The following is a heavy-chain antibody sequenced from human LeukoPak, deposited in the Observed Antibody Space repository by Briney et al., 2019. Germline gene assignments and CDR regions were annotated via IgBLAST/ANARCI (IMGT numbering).Heavy chain of an antibody. J-gene: IGHJ4*02. D-gene: IGHD6-19*01. V-gene: IGHV4-38-2*01. CDR2: VHHSADT. CDR1: GYSIGSGYY. CDR3: ARVPKGYSSGWYFDY. Sequence: SETLSLTCAVSGYSIGSGYYWGWIRQPPGKGLEYIGSVHHSADTYYNPSLKSRVTMSIDTSKNQFSLKLSSVTAADTAVYYCARVPKGYSSGWYFDYWGQGTLVIVSS.